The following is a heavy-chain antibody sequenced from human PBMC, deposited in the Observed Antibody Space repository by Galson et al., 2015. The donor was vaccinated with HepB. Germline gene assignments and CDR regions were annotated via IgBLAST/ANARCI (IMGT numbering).Heavy chain of an antibody. CDR1: GFAFSTYA. CDR3: TTDLRRGSEY. V-gene: IGHV3-23*01. J-gene: IGHJ4*02. D-gene: IGHD1-14*01. CDR2: INSGGGA. Sequence: SLRLSCAASGFAFSTYAMSWVRQAPGKGLEWVSGINSGGGAYYADSAKGRYTVARDDSKNTLYLQINSLRAEDTALYYCTTDLRRGSEYWGQGTLVTVSS.